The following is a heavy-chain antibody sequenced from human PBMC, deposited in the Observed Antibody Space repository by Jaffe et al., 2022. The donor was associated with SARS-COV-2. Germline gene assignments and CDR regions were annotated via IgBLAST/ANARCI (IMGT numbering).Heavy chain of an antibody. Sequence: QVQLVESGGGVVQPGRSLRLSCAASGFTFSSYGMHWVRQAPGKGLEWVAVISYDGSNKYYADSVKGRFTISRDNSKNTLYLQMNSLRAEDTAVYYCAKDRHCGGDCYYHDYWGQGTLVTVSS. V-gene: IGHV3-30*18. CDR3: AKDRHCGGDCYYHDY. CDR1: GFTFSSYG. J-gene: IGHJ4*02. D-gene: IGHD2-21*02. CDR2: ISYDGSNK.